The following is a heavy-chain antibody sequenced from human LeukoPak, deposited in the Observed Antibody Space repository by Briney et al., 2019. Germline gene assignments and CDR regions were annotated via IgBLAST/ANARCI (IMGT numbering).Heavy chain of an antibody. CDR1: GGSLSNHY. J-gene: IGHJ4*02. D-gene: IGHD3-16*01. CDR2: IYDSGST. V-gene: IGHV4-59*11. Sequence: SETLSLTCTVPGGSLSNHYWSWIRQPPGKGLEWIGHIYDSGSTTYNPSLKSRVTMSVDTSKNQFSLNLSSVTAADTAVYYCARGRIGGPKAPFDYWGQGTLVTVSS. CDR3: ARGRIGGPKAPFDY.